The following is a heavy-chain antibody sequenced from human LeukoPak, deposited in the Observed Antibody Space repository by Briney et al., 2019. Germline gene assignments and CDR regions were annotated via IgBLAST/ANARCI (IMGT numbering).Heavy chain of an antibody. J-gene: IGHJ4*02. CDR1: GFTFDDYA. CDR3: AKGFGPGTYSSSSYDY. D-gene: IGHD6-6*01. CDR2: ISWNSGSI. Sequence: GGSLRLSCAASGFTFDDYAMHWARQAPGKGLEWVSGISWNSGSIGYADSVEGRFTISRDNAKNSLYLQMNSLRAEDMALYYCAKGFGPGTYSSSSYDYWGQGTLVTVSS. V-gene: IGHV3-9*03.